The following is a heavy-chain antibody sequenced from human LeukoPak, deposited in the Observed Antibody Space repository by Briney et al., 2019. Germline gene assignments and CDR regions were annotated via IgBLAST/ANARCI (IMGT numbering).Heavy chain of an antibody. Sequence: NPSETLSLTCAVYGGSFSGYYWSWIRQPPGKGLEWIGEINHSGSTNYNPSLKSRVTISVDTSKNQFSLKLSSVTAADTAVYYCARRGSGILRYFDWTPPRPRSYWYFDLWGRGTLVTVSS. CDR3: ARRGSGILRYFDWTPPRPRSYWYFDL. CDR2: INHSGST. D-gene: IGHD3-9*01. J-gene: IGHJ2*01. CDR1: GGSFSGYY. V-gene: IGHV4-34*01.